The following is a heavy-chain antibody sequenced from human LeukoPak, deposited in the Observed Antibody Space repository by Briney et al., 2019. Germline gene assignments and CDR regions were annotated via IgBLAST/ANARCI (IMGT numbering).Heavy chain of an antibody. J-gene: IGHJ4*02. D-gene: IGHD3-10*01. V-gene: IGHV3-48*03. CDR1: GFTFSGYE. CDR2: ISSLSHTA. Sequence: PGGSLRLSCAVSGFTFSGYEMNWVRQAPGKGLEWITYISSLSHTANYANSVKGRFTISRDNVENALFLQMNSLKAEDTAVYYCARGGRYYGSGSYYNHFDYWGQGTLVTVSS. CDR3: ARGGRYYGSGSYYNHFDY.